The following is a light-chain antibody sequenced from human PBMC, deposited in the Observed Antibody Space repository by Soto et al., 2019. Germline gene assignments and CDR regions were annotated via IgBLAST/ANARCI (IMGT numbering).Light chain of an antibody. CDR3: PPYGSTPLYS. V-gene: IGKV3-20*01. CDR1: QTITSVY. Sequence: DIVLTQSPGHLSLSPGERATLSCRASQTITSVYFAWYTQKPGQPPRLLIYGTSSRATGIPDRFSGSGSGTDCTITISRVEPEAFGVYCCPPYGSTPLYSSGQGNKLAIK. CDR2: GTS. J-gene: IGKJ2*01.